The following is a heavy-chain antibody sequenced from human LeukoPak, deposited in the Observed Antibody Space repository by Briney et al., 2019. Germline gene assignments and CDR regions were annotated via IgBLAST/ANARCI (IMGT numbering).Heavy chain of an antibody. V-gene: IGHV3-48*01. D-gene: IGHD6-13*01. CDR3: ARAEVAAAATAYDY. J-gene: IGHJ4*02. Sequence: GGSLRLSCEASGFTISSYWMTWIRQAPGKGLEWVSYISSSSSTIYYADSVKGRFTISRDNAKNSLYLQMNSLRAEDTAVYYCARAEVAAAATAYDYWGQGTLVTVSS. CDR1: GFTISSYW. CDR2: ISSSSSTI.